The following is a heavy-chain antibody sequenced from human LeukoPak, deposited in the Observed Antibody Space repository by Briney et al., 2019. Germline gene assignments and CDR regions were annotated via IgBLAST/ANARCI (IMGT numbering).Heavy chain of an antibody. Sequence: SETLSLTCTVSGGSISSSSYYWGWIRQPPGKGLEWIGSIYYSGSTYYNPSLKSRVTISVDTSKNQFSLKLSSVTAADTAVYYCARRRGGSYIDYWGQGTLVTVSS. CDR2: IYYSGST. J-gene: IGHJ4*02. V-gene: IGHV4-39*01. D-gene: IGHD1-26*01. CDR3: ARRRGGSYIDY. CDR1: GGSISSSSYY.